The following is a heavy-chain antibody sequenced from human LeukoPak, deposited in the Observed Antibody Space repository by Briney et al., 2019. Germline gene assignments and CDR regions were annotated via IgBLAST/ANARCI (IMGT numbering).Heavy chain of an antibody. CDR2: ISAYNGNT. Sequence: ASVKGSFKASGYTFTSYGISWVRQAPGQGLEWMGCISAYNGNTNYAQKRQGRVTMTTNTFTSTDYMELRSLRADDTAVYYCAAYCRGGSGYIRWGQGTLVTVSS. D-gene: IGHD2-15*01. CDR3: AAYCRGGSGYIR. V-gene: IGHV1-18*01. CDR1: GYTFTSYG. J-gene: IGHJ4*02.